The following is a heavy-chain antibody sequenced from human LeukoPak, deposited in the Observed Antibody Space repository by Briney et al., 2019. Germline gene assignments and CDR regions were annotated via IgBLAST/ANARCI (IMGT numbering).Heavy chain of an antibody. Sequence: PSETLPLTCTVSGGSISSYYWSWIRQPPGKGLEWIGYIYYSGSTNYNPSLKSRVTISVDTSKNQFSLKLSSVTAADTAVYYCARGRPYCGGGCYPQLDYWGQGTRVTVSS. CDR3: ARGRPYCGGGCYPQLDY. CDR2: IYYSGST. D-gene: IGHD2-21*02. J-gene: IGHJ4*02. V-gene: IGHV4-59*01. CDR1: GGSISSYY.